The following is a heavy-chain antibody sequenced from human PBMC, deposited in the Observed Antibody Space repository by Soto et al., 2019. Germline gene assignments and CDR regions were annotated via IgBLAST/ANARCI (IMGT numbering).Heavy chain of an antibody. CDR3: ARECSGWSDYYYYGMDV. J-gene: IGHJ6*02. D-gene: IGHD6-19*01. CDR1: GYTFTGYY. Sequence: GASVKVSCKASGYTFTGYYMHWVRQAPGQGLEWMGWINPNSGGTNYAQKFQGWVTMTRDTSISTAYMELSRLRSDDTAVYYCARECSGWSDYYYYGMDVWAKGPRSPSP. V-gene: IGHV1-2*04. CDR2: INPNSGGT.